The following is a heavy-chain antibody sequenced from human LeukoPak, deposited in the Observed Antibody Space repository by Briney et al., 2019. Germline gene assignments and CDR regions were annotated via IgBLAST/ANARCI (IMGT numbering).Heavy chain of an antibody. Sequence: SETLSLTCSVSGGSINSDYWAWIRQPPGKGLEWIGYIYYSGSTNYNPSLKSRVSISVDTSKNQFSLKLSSVTAADTAVYYCARTGSTVTMLYPFDHWGQGTLVTVSS. D-gene: IGHD4-17*01. J-gene: IGHJ4*02. CDR1: GGSINSDY. CDR3: ARTGSTVTMLYPFDH. CDR2: IYYSGST. V-gene: IGHV4-59*01.